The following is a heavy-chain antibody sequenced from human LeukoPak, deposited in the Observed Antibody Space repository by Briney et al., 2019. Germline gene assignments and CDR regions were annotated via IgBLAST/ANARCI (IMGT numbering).Heavy chain of an antibody. CDR2: ISWNSGSI. CDR3: AKVPEAVAGTWFDY. J-gene: IGHJ4*02. V-gene: IGHV3-9*01. Sequence: GGSLRLSCAASGFTFDDYAMHWVRQAPGKGLEWVSGISWNSGSIGYADSVKGRFTISRDNAKNSLYLQMNSLRAEDTALYYCAKVPEAVAGTWFDYWGQGTLVTVSS. D-gene: IGHD6-19*01. CDR1: GFTFDDYA.